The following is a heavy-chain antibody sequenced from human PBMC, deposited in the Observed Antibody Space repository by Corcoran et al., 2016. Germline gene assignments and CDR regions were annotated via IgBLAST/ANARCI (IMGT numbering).Heavy chain of an antibody. Sequence: QLQLQESGPGLVKPSETLSLTCTVSGGSISSSSYYWGWIRQPPGKGLEWIGSIYYSGSTYYNPSLKSRVTISVDTSKNQFSLKLSSVTAADTAVYYCASERGDDYVWGPPRGFFDYWGQGTLVTVSS. J-gene: IGHJ4*02. CDR3: ASERGDDYVWGPPRGFFDY. CDR2: IYYSGST. D-gene: IGHD3-16*01. V-gene: IGHV4-39*07. CDR1: GGSISSSSYY.